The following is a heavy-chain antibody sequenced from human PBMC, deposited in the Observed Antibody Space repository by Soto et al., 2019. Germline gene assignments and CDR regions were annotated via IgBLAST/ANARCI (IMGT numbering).Heavy chain of an antibody. V-gene: IGHV1-18*01. CDR1: GYTFTSYG. CDR3: ARDEGGADAFDI. D-gene: IGHD6-25*01. CDR2: ISAYNGNT. Sequence: AASVKVSCKASGYTFTSYGISWVRQAPGQGLEWMGWISAYNGNTNYAQKLQGRVTLTRDTSTSTAYMELRSLRSDDTAVYYCARDEGGADAFDIWGQGTMVTVSS. J-gene: IGHJ3*02.